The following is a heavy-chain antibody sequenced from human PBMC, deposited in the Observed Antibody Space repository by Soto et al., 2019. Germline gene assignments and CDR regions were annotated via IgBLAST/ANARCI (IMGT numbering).Heavy chain of an antibody. CDR3: AKDLPIYSSSWSFDY. D-gene: IGHD6-13*01. V-gene: IGHV3-33*06. J-gene: IGHJ4*02. Sequence: PGGSLRLSCAASGFTFSSYGMHWVRQAPGKGLEWVAVIWYDGSNKYYADSVKGRFTISRDNSKNTLYLQMNSLRAEDTAVYYCAKDLPIYSSSWSFDYWGQGTLVTVSS. CDR2: IWYDGSNK. CDR1: GFTFSSYG.